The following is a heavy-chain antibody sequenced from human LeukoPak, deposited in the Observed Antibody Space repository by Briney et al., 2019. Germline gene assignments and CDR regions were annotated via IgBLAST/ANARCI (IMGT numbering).Heavy chain of an antibody. CDR2: IKQGGSEK. CDR1: GFTLSSYW. Sequence: GGSLRLSCAASGFTLSSYWMSWVRQAPGKGLEWVANIKQGGSEKYYVDSVKGRFTISTDNAKNSLFLQMNSQIAEDTAVYYCARDPDYYDSSGPGDYWGQGTLVTVSS. CDR3: ARDPDYYDSSGPGDY. D-gene: IGHD3-22*01. V-gene: IGHV3-7*01. J-gene: IGHJ4*02.